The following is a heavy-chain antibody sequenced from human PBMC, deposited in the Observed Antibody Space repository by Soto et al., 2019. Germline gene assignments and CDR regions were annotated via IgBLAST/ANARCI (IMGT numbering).Heavy chain of an antibody. CDR3: AKGFDYGDTKHIDH. V-gene: IGHV3-23*01. D-gene: IGHD4-17*01. J-gene: IGHJ4*02. Sequence: GGSLRLSCAASGFDFSTHALSWVRQAPGKGLEWLSSITNTAFTTHYADSVKGRFTISGENSRNTLHLQINNLRVDDTALYYCAKGFDYGDTKHIDHWGQGTLVTVSS. CDR2: ITNTAFTT. CDR1: GFDFSTHA.